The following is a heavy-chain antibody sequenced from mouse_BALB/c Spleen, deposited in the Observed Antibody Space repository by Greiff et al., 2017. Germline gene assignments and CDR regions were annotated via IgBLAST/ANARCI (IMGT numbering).Heavy chain of an antibody. D-gene: IGHD2-1*01. J-gene: IGHJ1*01. CDR2: ISSGGST. CDR3: ARGEGNYEGWYFDV. CDR1: GFTFSSYA. V-gene: IGHV5-6-5*01. Sequence: EVQVVESGGGLVKPGGSLKLSCAASGFTFSSYAMSWVRQTPEKRLEWVASISSGGSTYYPDSVKGRFTISRDNARNILYLQMSSLRSEDTAMYYCARGEGNYEGWYFDVWGAGTTVTVSS.